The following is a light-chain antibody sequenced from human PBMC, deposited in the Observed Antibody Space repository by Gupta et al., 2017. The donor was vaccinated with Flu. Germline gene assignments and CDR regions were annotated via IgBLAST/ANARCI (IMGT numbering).Light chain of an antibody. Sequence: SSDLTHDPAVSVALGQTVRITCQGDSLRSYYASWYQQKPGQAPVRGIYGKNNRPSGIPDRFSGSSSGKKDYSNIKGDQAGDEADYYWNSRDSSGTHYGFGTGNKVTVL. V-gene: IGLV3-19*01. CDR1: SLRSYY. CDR2: GKN. CDR3: NSRDSSGTHYG. J-gene: IGLJ1*01.